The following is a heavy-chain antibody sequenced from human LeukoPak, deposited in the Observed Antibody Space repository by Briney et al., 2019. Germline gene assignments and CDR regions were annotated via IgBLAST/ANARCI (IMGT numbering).Heavy chain of an antibody. CDR3: ARDSGSYYFDF. V-gene: IGHV4-31*01. CDR1: GGSISSGGFY. CDR2: IYYSGNT. D-gene: IGHD1-26*01. J-gene: IGHJ4*02. Sequence: SEALSLTCTVSGGSISSGGFYCSSLRQHPGRGLEWIVSIYYSGNTYYNPSLKSPITISVDTPKNQFSLKLSSVTAADTAVYYCARDSGSYYFDFWGQGSLVTVSS.